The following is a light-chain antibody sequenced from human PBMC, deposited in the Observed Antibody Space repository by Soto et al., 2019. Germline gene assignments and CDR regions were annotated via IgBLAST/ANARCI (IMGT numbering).Light chain of an antibody. J-gene: IGLJ2*01. CDR2: EVN. Sequence: QSALTQPASVSGSPGQSITISCTGTSSNVGSYKLVSWYQQHPGKAPKLMIFEVNKRPSGVSNRFSGSKSGNTASLTISGLQAEDEADYYCGSYAGSNNVVFGGGTKLTVL. V-gene: IGLV2-23*02. CDR3: GSYAGSNNVV. CDR1: SSNVGSYKL.